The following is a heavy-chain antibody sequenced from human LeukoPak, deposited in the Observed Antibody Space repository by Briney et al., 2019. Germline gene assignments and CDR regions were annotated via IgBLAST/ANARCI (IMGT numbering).Heavy chain of an antibody. CDR3: ASWLSGYCSGGSCLKFDY. J-gene: IGHJ4*02. Sequence: ASMKVSCKASGYSFTGYYMHWVRQAPGQGLEWMGCINPNSGGTDYAQKFQGRVTMTRDTSISTAYMELSRLRSDDTAVYYCASWLSGYCSGGSCLKFDYWGQGTLVTVSS. D-gene: IGHD2-15*01. V-gene: IGHV1-2*02. CDR2: INPNSGGT. CDR1: GYSFTGYY.